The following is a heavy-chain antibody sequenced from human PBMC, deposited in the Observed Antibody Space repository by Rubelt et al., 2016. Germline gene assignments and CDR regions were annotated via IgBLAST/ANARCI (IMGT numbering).Heavy chain of an antibody. D-gene: IGHD6-13*01. Sequence: QVQLQESGPGLVKPSETLSLTCTVSGGSVSSNYHWGWIRQTPGKGLEWIGSISHGGDTYYTPSLKSRITISVDTSNNQFHLNRSSVTAADTAVYYCARVGSSRTLYYYYAMDVWGQGTTVTVSS. CDR2: ISHGGDT. V-gene: IGHV4-38-2*02. CDR1: GGSVSSNYH. J-gene: IGHJ6*02. CDR3: ARVGSSRTLYYYYAMDV.